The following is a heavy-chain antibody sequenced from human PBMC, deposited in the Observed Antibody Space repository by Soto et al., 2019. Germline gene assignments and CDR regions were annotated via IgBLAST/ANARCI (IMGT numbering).Heavy chain of an antibody. Sequence: GGSLRLSCAASGFTFSNYGMHWVRQAPGKGLEWVGRIKSKTDGGTTDYAAPVKGRFTISRDDSKNTLYLQMNSLKTEDTAVYYCTSQGGYCISTSCSPDDAFDIWGQGTMVTVSS. CDR3: TSQGGYCISTSCSPDDAFDI. D-gene: IGHD2-2*01. CDR1: GFTFSNYG. CDR2: IKSKTDGGTT. V-gene: IGHV3-15*07. J-gene: IGHJ3*02.